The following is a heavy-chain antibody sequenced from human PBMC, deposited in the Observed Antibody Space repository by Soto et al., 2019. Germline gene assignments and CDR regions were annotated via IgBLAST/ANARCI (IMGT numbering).Heavy chain of an antibody. Sequence: AXVKVSCKASGYTFTRYYIHWVRQAPGQGLEWMGVINPSGGSTTYAQKFQGRVSMTRDTSTSTVYMELSSLRSEDTAVYFCARRDTSMDRWGQGTLVTVSS. V-gene: IGHV1-46*01. D-gene: IGHD5-18*01. J-gene: IGHJ5*02. CDR1: GYTFTRYY. CDR2: INPSGGST. CDR3: ARRDTSMDR.